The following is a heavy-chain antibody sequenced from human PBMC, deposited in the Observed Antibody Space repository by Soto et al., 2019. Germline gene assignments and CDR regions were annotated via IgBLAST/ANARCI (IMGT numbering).Heavy chain of an antibody. CDR2: IIPIFGTA. D-gene: IGHD1-26*01. CDR1: GGTFSSYA. CDR3: ARAKVVGATTPYYGMDV. Sequence: QVQLVQSGAEVKKPGSSVKVSCKASGGTFSSYAISWVRQAPGQGLEWMGGIIPIFGTANYAQKFQGRVTITADESTSTDYMELSSLRSEDTAVYYCARAKVVGATTPYYGMDVLGQGTTVTVSS. J-gene: IGHJ6*02. V-gene: IGHV1-69*01.